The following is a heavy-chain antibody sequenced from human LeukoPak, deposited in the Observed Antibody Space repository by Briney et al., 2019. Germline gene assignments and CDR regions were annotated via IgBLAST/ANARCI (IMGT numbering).Heavy chain of an antibody. D-gene: IGHD3-22*01. V-gene: IGHV4-61*02. CDR2: IYTSGST. CDR1: GGSLSSGSYY. J-gene: IGHJ6*02. CDR3: ARDRTYYYDSSGYSNYGMDV. Sequence: PSETLSLTFTVSGGSLSSGSYYWSWIRQPAGKGLEWIGRIYTSGSTKYNPSLKSRVTISADTSKKKSSLKLSSVTAADTAVYYCARDRTYYYDSSGYSNYGMDVWGQGTTVTASS.